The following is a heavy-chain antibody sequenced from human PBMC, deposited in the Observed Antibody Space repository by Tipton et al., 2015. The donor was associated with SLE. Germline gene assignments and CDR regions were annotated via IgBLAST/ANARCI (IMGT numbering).Heavy chain of an antibody. J-gene: IGHJ3*01. CDR3: ARTFYGGGDAFDV. Sequence: LRLSCAVSGYSISTSDSNWWGWIRQPPGKGLEWIGYIYYRGTAYYNPSLRSRVTVSVDTSKNQFSLRLNPVTAVDTAVYYCARTFYGGGDAFDVWGQGTKVSVSS. V-gene: IGHV4-28*01. CDR2: IYYRGTA. D-gene: IGHD4-23*01. CDR1: GYSISTSDSNW.